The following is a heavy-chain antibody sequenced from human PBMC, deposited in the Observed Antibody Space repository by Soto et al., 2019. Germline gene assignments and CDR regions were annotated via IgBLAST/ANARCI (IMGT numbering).Heavy chain of an antibody. CDR3: AREGDPGTPYYDILTGYHTPLYNWFDP. D-gene: IGHD3-9*01. V-gene: IGHV1-69*04. CDR2: IIPILGIA. Sequence: ASVKVSCKASGGTFSSYTISWVRQAPGQGLEWMGRIIPILGIANYAQKFQGRVTITADKSTSTAYMELSSLRSEDTAVYYCAREGDPGTPYYDILTGYHTPLYNWFDPWGQGTLVTVSS. CDR1: GGTFSSYT. J-gene: IGHJ5*02.